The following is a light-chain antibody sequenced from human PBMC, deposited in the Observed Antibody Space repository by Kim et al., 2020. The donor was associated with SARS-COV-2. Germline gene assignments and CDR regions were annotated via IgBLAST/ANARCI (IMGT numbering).Light chain of an antibody. CDR3: QQYNNWLT. CDR2: GAS. V-gene: IGKV3-15*01. J-gene: IGKJ4*01. CDR1: QSVSSS. Sequence: SPGERATLSCRASQSVSSSLAWYQQKAGQAPRLLIYGASTRATGIPARFSGSGSATEFTLTISSLQSEDFAVYYCQQYNNWLTFGGGTKVEIK.